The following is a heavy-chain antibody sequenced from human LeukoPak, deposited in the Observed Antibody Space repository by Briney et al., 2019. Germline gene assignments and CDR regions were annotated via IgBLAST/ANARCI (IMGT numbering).Heavy chain of an antibody. V-gene: IGHV3-48*03. CDR2: ISSSGSTI. CDR1: DFSFITYA. D-gene: IGHD3-10*02. Sequence: GGSLRPSCAASDFSFITYAMSWVRQAPGKGLEWVSYISSSGSTIYYADSVKGRFTISRDNAKNSLYLQMNSLRAEDTAVYYCAELGITMIGGVWGKGTTVTISS. CDR3: AELGITMIGGV. J-gene: IGHJ6*04.